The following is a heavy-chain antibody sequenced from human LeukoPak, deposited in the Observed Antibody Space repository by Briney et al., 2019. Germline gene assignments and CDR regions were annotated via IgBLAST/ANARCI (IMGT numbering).Heavy chain of an antibody. D-gene: IGHD3-22*01. J-gene: IGHJ4*02. Sequence: VGSLRLSCAASGFTFSSYAMSWVRQAPGKGLDWVSAISGSGGSTYYADSVRGRFTISRYNSKNTLYLQMNSLRAEGTAVYYCSTGVISSGYALMAYFDYWGQGTLVTVSS. CDR1: GFTFSSYA. CDR2: ISGSGGST. V-gene: IGHV3-23*01. CDR3: STGVISSGYALMAYFDY.